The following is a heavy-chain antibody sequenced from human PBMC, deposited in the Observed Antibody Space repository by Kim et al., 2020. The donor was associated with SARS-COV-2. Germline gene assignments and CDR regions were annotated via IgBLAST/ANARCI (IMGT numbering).Heavy chain of an antibody. J-gene: IGHJ4*02. D-gene: IGHD6-13*01. CDR3: AREAPYSSSWSRYFSGPRDHQYYFDY. CDR2: IYSGGST. Sequence: GGSLRLSCAASGFTVSSNYMRWVRQAPGKGLEWVSVIYSGGSTYYADSVKGRFTISRDNSKNTLYLQMNSLRAEDTAVYYCAREAPYSSSWSRYFSGPRDHQYYFDYWGQGTLVTVSS. V-gene: IGHV3-66*01. CDR1: GFTVSSNY.